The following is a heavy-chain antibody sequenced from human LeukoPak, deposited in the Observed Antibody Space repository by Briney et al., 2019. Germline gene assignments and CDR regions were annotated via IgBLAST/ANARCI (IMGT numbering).Heavy chain of an antibody. J-gene: IGHJ4*02. CDR3: AKDISHDYGGLFDY. Sequence: PGGSLRLSCAASGFTFSSYSMNWVRQAPGKGLEWVSSISSSSTYIYYADSVKGRFTISRDNSKNSLYLQMNSLRAEDTALYYCAKDISHDYGGLFDYWGQGTLVTVSS. CDR1: GFTFSSYS. D-gene: IGHD4-23*01. CDR2: ISSSSTYI. V-gene: IGHV3-21*04.